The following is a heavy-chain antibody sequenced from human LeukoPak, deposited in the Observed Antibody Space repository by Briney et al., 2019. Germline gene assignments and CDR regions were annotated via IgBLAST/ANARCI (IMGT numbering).Heavy chain of an antibody. D-gene: IGHD2-2*01. V-gene: IGHV4-34*01. Sequence: PSETLSLTCAVYGGSFSGYYWSWIRQPPGKGLEWIGEINHSGSTNYNPSLKSRVTMSVDTSKNQFSLKLSSVTAADTAVYYCAREKVVPAAISFDYWGQGTLVTVSS. CDR1: GGSFSGYY. CDR3: AREKVVPAAISFDY. J-gene: IGHJ4*02. CDR2: INHSGST.